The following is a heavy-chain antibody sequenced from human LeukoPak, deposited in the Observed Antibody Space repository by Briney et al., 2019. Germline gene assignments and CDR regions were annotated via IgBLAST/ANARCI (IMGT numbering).Heavy chain of an antibody. D-gene: IGHD1-1*01. V-gene: IGHV3-13*01. CDR2: IGTAGDT. J-gene: IGHJ4*02. CDR1: GFTFSDYE. CDR3: ARVAKERVGGVYYFDY. Sequence: PGGSLRLSCAASGFTFSDYEMHWVRQPTGKGLEWVSAIGTAGDTYYTGSVKGRFTISRENAKNSLYLQMNSLRAGDTAVYYCARVAKERVGGVYYFDYWGQGTLVTVSA.